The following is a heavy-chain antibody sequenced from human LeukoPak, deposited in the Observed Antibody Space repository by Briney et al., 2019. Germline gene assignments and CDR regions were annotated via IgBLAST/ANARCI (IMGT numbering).Heavy chain of an antibody. CDR2: MNPNSGYT. J-gene: IGHJ4*02. CDR3: ARGDMITFGGVIPAGWDY. CDR1: GYTFTSFD. D-gene: IGHD3-16*02. V-gene: IGHV1-8*01. Sequence: GASVKVSCKASGYTFTSFDIYWVRQATGQGLEWMGWMNPNSGYTGYTQKFQGRVTMTRNTSISTAYMGVSSLRSEDTAVYFCARGDMITFGGVIPAGWDYWGQGTLVTVSS.